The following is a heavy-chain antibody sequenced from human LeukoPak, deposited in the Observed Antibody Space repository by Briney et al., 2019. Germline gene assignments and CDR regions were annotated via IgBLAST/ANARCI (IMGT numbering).Heavy chain of an antibody. Sequence: SETLSLXCTVSGGSISSYYWSWVRQSPGKGLECIGYIYNSGTTDYNPSLKSRVTISVDTSRTQFSLKLSSVTAADTAIYYCARDRGYCTNGVCYTRYYMDVWGKGTTVTVSS. CDR3: ARDRGYCTNGVCYTRYYMDV. J-gene: IGHJ6*03. CDR1: GGSISSYY. CDR2: IYNSGTT. D-gene: IGHD2-8*01. V-gene: IGHV4-59*01.